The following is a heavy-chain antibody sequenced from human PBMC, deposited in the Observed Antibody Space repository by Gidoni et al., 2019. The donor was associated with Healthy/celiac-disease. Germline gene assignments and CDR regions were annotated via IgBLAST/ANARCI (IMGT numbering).Heavy chain of an antibody. Sequence: QLQLQESGSGLVKPSQTLSLTCAVSGGSISSGGYSWSWIRQPPGKGLEWIGYIYHSGSPYYNPSLKSRVTISVDRSKNQFSLKLSSVTAADTAVYYCARTRTDIVVVPAAKPRQEYYFDYWGQGTLVTVSS. D-gene: IGHD2-2*01. CDR1: GGSISSGGYS. V-gene: IGHV4-30-2*01. CDR2: IYHSGSP. CDR3: ARTRTDIVVVPAAKPRQEYYFDY. J-gene: IGHJ4*02.